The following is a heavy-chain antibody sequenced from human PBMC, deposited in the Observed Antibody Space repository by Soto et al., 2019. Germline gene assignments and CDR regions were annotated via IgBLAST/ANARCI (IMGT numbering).Heavy chain of an antibody. CDR1: GASLSSISYY. Sequence: PSETLSLTCTVSGASLSSISYYLGWIRQPPGKGLEWVGSIFFTGNIYYNPSLKSRVTISVDTSRNQFSLMVNSVTAADTAVYYCASRHCSGGSCYHPGSDSWEQGALVTF. D-gene: IGHD2-15*01. J-gene: IGHJ5*01. V-gene: IGHV4-39*01. CDR2: IFFTGNI. CDR3: ASRHCSGGSCYHPGSDS.